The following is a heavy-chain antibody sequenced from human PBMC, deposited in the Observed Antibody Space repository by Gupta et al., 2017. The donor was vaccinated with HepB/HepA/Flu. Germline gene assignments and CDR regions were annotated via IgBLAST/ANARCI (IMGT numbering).Heavy chain of an antibody. Sequence: QLQLQESGPGLVKPSETLSLTCTVSGGSISSSSYYWGWIRQPPGKGLEWIGSIYYSGSTYYNPSLKSRVTISVDTTKNQFSLKLSSVTAADTAVYYCASYIVVVVAATITDAFDIWGQGTMVTVSS. J-gene: IGHJ3*02. CDR3: ASYIVVVVAATITDAFDI. V-gene: IGHV4-39*01. D-gene: IGHD2-15*01. CDR2: IYYSGST. CDR1: GGSISSSSYY.